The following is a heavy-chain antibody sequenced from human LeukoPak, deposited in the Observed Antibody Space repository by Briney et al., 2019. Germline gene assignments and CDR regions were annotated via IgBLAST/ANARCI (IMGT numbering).Heavy chain of an antibody. CDR2: IIPIFGTA. CDR3: ARISLSGWYFDL. V-gene: IGHV1-69*13. Sequence: SVKVSCKASGYTFTSYGINWVRQAPGQGLEWMGGIIPIFGTANYAQKFQGRVTITADESTSTAYMELSSLRSEDTAVYYCARISLSGWYFDLWGRGTLVTVSS. J-gene: IGHJ2*01. CDR1: GYTFTSYG. D-gene: IGHD3-3*01.